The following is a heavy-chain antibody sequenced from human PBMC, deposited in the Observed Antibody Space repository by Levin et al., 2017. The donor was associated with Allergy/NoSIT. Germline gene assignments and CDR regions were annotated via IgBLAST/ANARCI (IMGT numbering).Heavy chain of an antibody. J-gene: IGHJ4*02. CDR2: IYHSGTS. D-gene: IGHD3-22*01. V-gene: IGHV4-30-2*01. CDR1: GASISSDDHS. CDR3: ARDASESSGYFDC. Sequence: SQTLSLTCAVSGASISSDDHSWNWIRQPPGKGLEWIGYIYHSGTSKYNPSLNSRVTISVDRSMNHFSLNLTSVTAADSAVYYCARDASESSGYFDCWGRGTLVTVAS.